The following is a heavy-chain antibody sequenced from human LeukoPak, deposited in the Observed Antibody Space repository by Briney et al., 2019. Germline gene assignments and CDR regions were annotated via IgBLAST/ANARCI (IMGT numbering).Heavy chain of an antibody. V-gene: IGHV3-20*04. J-gene: IGHJ4*02. D-gene: IGHD3-10*01. CDR3: ARGGWFGELLFDY. CDR1: GFTFSSYS. Sequence: GGPLRLSCAASGFTFSSYSMTWVRQAPGKGLEWVSGINWNGGSTGYADSVKGRFTISRDNAKNSLYLQMNSLRAEDTALYYCARGGWFGELLFDYWGQGTLVTVSS. CDR2: INWNGGST.